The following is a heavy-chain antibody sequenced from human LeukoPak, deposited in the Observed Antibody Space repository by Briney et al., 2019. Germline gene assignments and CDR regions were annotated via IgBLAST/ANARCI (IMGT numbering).Heavy chain of an antibody. CDR3: VRQRGSSGTVNHFDP. CDR2: IYPDDSDS. V-gene: IGHV5-51*01. CDR1: GYSFTTYW. Sequence: GESLKISCETSGYSFTTYWIGWVRQMPGTGLEWVGAIYPDDSDSRYSPSFQGQVVISADRSIRTAYLQWNSLKTSDTAMYYCVRQRGSSGTVNHFDPWGQGTLVTVSS. D-gene: IGHD3-10*01. J-gene: IGHJ5*02.